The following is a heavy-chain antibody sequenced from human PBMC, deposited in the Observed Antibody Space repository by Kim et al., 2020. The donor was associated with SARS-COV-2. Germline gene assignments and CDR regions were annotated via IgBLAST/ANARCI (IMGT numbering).Heavy chain of an antibody. CDR3: ARDGVVESGDYYGLAV. J-gene: IGHJ6*02. D-gene: IGHD2-21*01. CDR2: TGADNGNT. V-gene: IGHV1-18*01. CDR1: GYTFSSYG. Sequence: ASVKVSCKASGYTFSSYGLSWVRQAPGQGLEWMGWTGADNGNTKHAQKFQGRVIMTTDASTNTGYMEVTSLTSDDTAVYYCARDGVVESGDYYGLAVWGQGTSVIVTS.